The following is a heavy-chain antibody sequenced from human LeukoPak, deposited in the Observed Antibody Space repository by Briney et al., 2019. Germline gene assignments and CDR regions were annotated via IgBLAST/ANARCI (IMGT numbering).Heavy chain of an antibody. J-gene: IGHJ4*02. CDR2: ISYDGGNK. Sequence: GGSLRLSCGASGFTFSSYCMHWVRQAPGKGLEWVAVISYDGGNKYYAESVKGRFTISRENAKNSLYLQLNSLRDDDTAMYYCARDSAPITMVVEVPAGFDYWGPGTQVTVSS. CDR3: ARDSAPITMVVEVPAGFDY. V-gene: IGHV3-30*03. D-gene: IGHD3-22*01. CDR1: GFTFSSYC.